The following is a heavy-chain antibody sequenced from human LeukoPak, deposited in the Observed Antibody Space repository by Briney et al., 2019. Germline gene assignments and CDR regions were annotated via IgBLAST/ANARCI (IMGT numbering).Heavy chain of an antibody. CDR2: VDPSDGAR. Sequence: ASVTVSCKASGHTFTTYNFYWVRQAPGQGHEWMGIVDPSDGARNYAQKFRGRAAMTRGMSTSTVYLELKSLRSDDTALYYCARVRGRTFDFDYWGQGTLVTVSS. J-gene: IGHJ4*02. CDR1: GHTFTTYN. V-gene: IGHV1-46*01. CDR3: ARVRGRTFDFDY. D-gene: IGHD1-14*01.